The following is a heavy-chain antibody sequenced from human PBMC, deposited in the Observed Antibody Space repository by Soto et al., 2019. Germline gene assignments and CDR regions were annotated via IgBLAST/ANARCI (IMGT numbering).Heavy chain of an antibody. CDR2: TYYRSKWYN. J-gene: IGHJ3*02. CDR1: GDSVSSNSAA. V-gene: IGHV6-1*01. Sequence: QVQLQQSGPGLVKPSQTLSLTCAISGDSVSSNSAAWNWIRQSPSRGLEWLGRTYYRSKWYNDYAVSVKSRITINPDTSKNQFSLQLNSVTPEDTAVYYCARDFVYYYDSSGYYNDAFDIWGQGTMVTVSS. D-gene: IGHD3-22*01. CDR3: ARDFVYYYDSSGYYNDAFDI.